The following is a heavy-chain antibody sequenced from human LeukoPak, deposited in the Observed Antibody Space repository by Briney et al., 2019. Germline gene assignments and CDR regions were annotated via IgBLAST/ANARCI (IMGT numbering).Heavy chain of an antibody. CDR1: GFTFSSYG. CDR2: IWYDGSNK. D-gene: IGHD3-10*01. J-gene: IGHJ4*02. Sequence: PGGSLRLSCAASGFTFSSYGMHWVRQAPGKGLEWVAVIWYDGSNKYYADSVKGRFTISRDNSKNTLYLQMNSLRAEDTAVYYCARSHLWFGELYYWGQGTLVTVSS. V-gene: IGHV3-33*01. CDR3: ARSHLWFGELYY.